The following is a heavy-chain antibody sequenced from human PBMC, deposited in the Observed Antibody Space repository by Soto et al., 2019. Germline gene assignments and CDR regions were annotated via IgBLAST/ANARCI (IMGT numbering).Heavy chain of an antibody. V-gene: IGHV3-21*01. CDR2: ISYTSSFI. Sequence: PWWSXRLSCAASVFTFIIYSMNWVRHAPGKGLEWVSSISYTSSFINYADSVRGRFTISRDNANNSLFLKMNSLRAEDTALYYCASPVAGTYMTDALEIRGQGTMVTVSS. CDR3: ASPVAGTYMTDALEI. CDR1: VFTFIIYS. J-gene: IGHJ3*02. D-gene: IGHD4-4*01.